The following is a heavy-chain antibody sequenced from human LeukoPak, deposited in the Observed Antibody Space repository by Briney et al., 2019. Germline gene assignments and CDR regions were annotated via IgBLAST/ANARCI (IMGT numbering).Heavy chain of an antibody. D-gene: IGHD6-19*01. CDR2: IYYSGSN. CDR1: GGSISSYY. J-gene: IGHJ6*02. V-gene: IGHV4-59*08. Sequence: SETLSLTCTVSGGSISSYYWSWIRQPPGKGLEWIGYIYYSGSNNYNASLKSRGTISVDTSENQFSLTLSSVTAADTAVYYCAGGVYSSGWYSHWYYYGMDVWGQGTTVTVSS. CDR3: AGGVYSSGWYSHWYYYGMDV.